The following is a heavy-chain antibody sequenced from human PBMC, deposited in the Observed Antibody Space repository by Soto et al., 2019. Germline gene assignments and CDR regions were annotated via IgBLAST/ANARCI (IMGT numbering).Heavy chain of an antibody. V-gene: IGHV3-23*01. Sequence: EVQLLESGGGLVQPGGSLRLACAASGFSFSSYAMVWVRQAPGKGLEWVSGISARGGSSYFAASVKGRFTISRDNSKNILSLEMNSLGAEATATCFCAKGSVEYRASVSQGGQGTLVLVSS. CDR1: GFSFSSYA. CDR3: AKGSVEYRASVSQ. J-gene: IGHJ4*02. CDR2: ISARGGSS. D-gene: IGHD5-12*01.